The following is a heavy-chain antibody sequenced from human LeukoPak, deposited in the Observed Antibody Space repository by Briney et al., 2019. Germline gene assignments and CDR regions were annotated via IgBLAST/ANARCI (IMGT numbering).Heavy chain of an antibody. D-gene: IGHD6-13*01. CDR1: GYTFTSYD. CDR2: MKPNSGDT. CDR3: AMGPLESSSSDY. Sequence: GASVKVSCKASGYTFTSYDINWVRQATGQGLEWMGWMKPNSGDTGYAQKFQGRVTMTRNTSISTAYMELSSLRSEDTAVYYCAMGPLESSSSDYWGQGTLVTVSS. V-gene: IGHV1-8*01. J-gene: IGHJ4*02.